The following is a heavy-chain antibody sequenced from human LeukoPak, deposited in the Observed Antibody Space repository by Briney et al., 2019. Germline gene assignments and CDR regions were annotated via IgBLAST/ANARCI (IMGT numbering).Heavy chain of an antibody. D-gene: IGHD1-26*01. Sequence: KPSETLSLTCTVSGGSINSYYWSWIRQPAGKGLEWIGRIYTSGSTNYNPSLKSRVTMSVDTSKNQFSLKLSSVTAADTAVYYCARDTSPSGSYYNWFDPWGQGTLVTVSS. CDR3: ARDTSPSGSYYNWFDP. CDR1: GGSINSYY. V-gene: IGHV4-4*07. J-gene: IGHJ5*02. CDR2: IYTSGST.